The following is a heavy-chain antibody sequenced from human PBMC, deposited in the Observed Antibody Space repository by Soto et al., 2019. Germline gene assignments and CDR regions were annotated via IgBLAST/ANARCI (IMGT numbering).Heavy chain of an antibody. V-gene: IGHV3-30-3*01. CDR3: ASGRGADFDY. Sequence: GGSLRLSCAASGFTFSSYAMHWVRQAPGKGLEWVAVISYDGSNKYYADSVKGRFTISRDNSKNTLYLQMNSLRAEDTAVYYCASGRGADFDYWGQGTLVTVFS. CDR1: GFTFSSYA. J-gene: IGHJ4*02. D-gene: IGHD4-17*01. CDR2: ISYDGSNK.